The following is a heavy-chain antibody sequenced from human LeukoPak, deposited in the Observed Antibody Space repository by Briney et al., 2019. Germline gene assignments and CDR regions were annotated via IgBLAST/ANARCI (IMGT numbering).Heavy chain of an antibody. CDR2: INPNNGGT. CDR3: AREIVLATSIFDY. J-gene: IGHJ4*01. Sequence: ASVTVSYKASGYTFTAYYLHWVRQAPGQGLEWMGWINPNNGGTNYAQKFQGRVTMTRDPSINTAYMELSSLTSDDTAVYYCAREIVLATSIFDYWGERSLITVSS. V-gene: IGHV1-2*02. D-gene: IGHD2-21*02. CDR1: GYTFTAYY.